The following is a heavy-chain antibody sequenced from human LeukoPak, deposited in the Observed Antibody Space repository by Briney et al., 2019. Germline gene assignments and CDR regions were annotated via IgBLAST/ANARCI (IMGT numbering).Heavy chain of an antibody. D-gene: IGHD6-19*01. CDR2: ICGSGGCT. J-gene: IGHJ4*02. CDR1: GFTFNTYA. Sequence: GGSLRLSCEASGFTFNTYAIYWVRQAPGKGLEWASGICGSGGCTYYADSVKGRFTNSRDNSKNTVYLQMNSLTADDTAVYYCAKTTVGYSSGRYPGWPADCWGQGTLVTVSS. V-gene: IGHV3-23*01. CDR3: AKTTVGYSSGRYPGWPADC.